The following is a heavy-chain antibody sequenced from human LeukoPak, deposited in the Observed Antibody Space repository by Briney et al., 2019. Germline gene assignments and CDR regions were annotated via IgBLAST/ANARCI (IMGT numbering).Heavy chain of an antibody. V-gene: IGHV4-59*01. Sequence: PSETLSPTCTVSGGSISSYYWSWIRQPPGKGLEWIGYIYYSGSTNYNPSLKSRVTISVDTSKNQFSLKLSSVTAADTAVYYCARLAESYYYGMDVWGQGTTVTVSS. CDR2: IYYSGST. CDR1: GGSISSYY. D-gene: IGHD6-19*01. CDR3: ARLAESYYYGMDV. J-gene: IGHJ6*02.